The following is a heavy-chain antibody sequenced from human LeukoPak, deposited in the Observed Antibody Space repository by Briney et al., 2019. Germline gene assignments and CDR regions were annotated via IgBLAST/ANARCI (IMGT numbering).Heavy chain of an antibody. J-gene: IGHJ1*01. V-gene: IGHV4-59*01. CDR1: GGCISSYY. D-gene: IGHD3-22*01. CDR3: ARADYYDSSGYMGGYFQH. Sequence: SETLSLTCTVSGGCISSYYWSWIRQPPGKGLEWIGYIYYSGSTNYNPSLKSRVTISVDTSKNQFSLKLSSVTAADTAVYYCARADYYDSSGYMGGYFQHWGQGTLVTVSS. CDR2: IYYSGST.